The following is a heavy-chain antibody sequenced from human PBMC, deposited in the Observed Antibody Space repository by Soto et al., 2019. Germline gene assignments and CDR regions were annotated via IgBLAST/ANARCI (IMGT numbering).Heavy chain of an antibody. J-gene: IGHJ4*02. CDR3: ARSPRHDYDSSGNPHYFDY. Sequence: SESMSLTCAVSGGSISSSNWWCWVRQPPGMGLEWIGEIYHSGSTNYNPSLKGRVTISVDKSKNQFSLKLSCVTAADTSVYYCARSPRHDYDSSGNPHYFDYWGQGTRVTVAS. D-gene: IGHD3-22*01. V-gene: IGHV4-4*02. CDR1: GGSISSSNW. CDR2: IYHSGST.